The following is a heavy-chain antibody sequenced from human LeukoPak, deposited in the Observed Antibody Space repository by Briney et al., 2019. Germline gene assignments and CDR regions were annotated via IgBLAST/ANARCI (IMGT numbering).Heavy chain of an antibody. Sequence: PGGSLRLSCAASGFTFSSYAMHWVRQAPGKGLEWVAVISYDGSNKYYADSVKGRFTISRDNSKNTLYLQMNSLRAEDTAVYYCARSYQLPPPLYYYYGMDVWGQGTTVTVSS. CDR2: ISYDGSNK. D-gene: IGHD2-2*01. CDR3: ARSYQLPPPLYYYYGMDV. V-gene: IGHV3-30-3*01. J-gene: IGHJ6*02. CDR1: GFTFSSYA.